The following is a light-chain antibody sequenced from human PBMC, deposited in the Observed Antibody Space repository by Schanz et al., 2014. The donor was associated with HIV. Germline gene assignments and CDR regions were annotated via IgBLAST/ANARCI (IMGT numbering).Light chain of an antibody. CDR2: EVN. CDR1: SSDVGKYNL. CDR3: CSYAGSSTYV. V-gene: IGLV2-23*02. Sequence: QSVLTQPASVSGSPGQSITISCTGTSSDVGKYNLVSWYQQHPGRAPKVMIYEVNKRPSGASHRFSGSKSGNTASLTISGLQAEDEADYYCCSYAGSSTYVFGTGTKLTVL. J-gene: IGLJ1*01.